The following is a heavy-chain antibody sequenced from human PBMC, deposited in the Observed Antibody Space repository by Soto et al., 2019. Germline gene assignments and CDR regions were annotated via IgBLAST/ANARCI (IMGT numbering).Heavy chain of an antibody. CDR3: ARVGITMIVVVTQGDAFDI. CDR2: IYYSGST. V-gene: IGHV4-39*01. D-gene: IGHD3-22*01. J-gene: IGHJ3*02. CDR1: GGSISSSSYY. Sequence: QLQLQESGPGLVKPSETLSLTCTVSGGSISSSSYYWGWIRQPPGKGLEWIGSIYYSGSTYYNPSLKSRVTISVDTSKNQFSLKLSSVTAADTAVYYCARVGITMIVVVTQGDAFDIWGQGTMVTVSS.